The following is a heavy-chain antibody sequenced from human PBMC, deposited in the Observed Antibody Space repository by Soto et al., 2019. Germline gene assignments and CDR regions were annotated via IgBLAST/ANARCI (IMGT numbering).Heavy chain of an antibody. D-gene: IGHD2-2*01. Sequence: QVQLVQSGAEVKKPGSSVKVSCKASGGTLGGYAISWVRQAPGQGLEWMGGIIPIPGTANYAQKFQGRVTIAAVESTSIAYMELSSLRSEDTAVYYCARSQGSSTSLEIYYYYYYGMDVWGQGTTVTVSS. J-gene: IGHJ6*02. CDR3: ARSQGSSTSLEIYYYYYYGMDV. CDR1: GGTLGGYA. CDR2: IIPIPGTA. V-gene: IGHV1-69*01.